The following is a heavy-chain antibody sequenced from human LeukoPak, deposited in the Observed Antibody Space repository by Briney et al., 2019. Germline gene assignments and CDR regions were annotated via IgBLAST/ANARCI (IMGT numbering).Heavy chain of an antibody. V-gene: IGHV4-39*07. CDR2: MHYSGST. Sequence: PSEPLSLTCSVSGGSITKNGYYWGWIRQSPETGLEWIGSMHYSGSTYYNPSLSSRVTISVDTSKNQFSLKLTSVTAADTAVYYCCGSGWFAGPFGYWGQGALVTVSS. J-gene: IGHJ4*02. CDR3: CGSGWFAGPFGY. D-gene: IGHD6-19*01. CDR1: GGSITKNGYY.